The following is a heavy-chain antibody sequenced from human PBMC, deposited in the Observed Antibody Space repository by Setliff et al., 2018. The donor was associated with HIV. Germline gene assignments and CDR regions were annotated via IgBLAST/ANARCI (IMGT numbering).Heavy chain of an antibody. Sequence: PGGSLRLSCAASGFTFSGSAMHWVRQASGKGLEWVGRIRSKGYGSATAYAASVKGRFTISRDDSKNTAYLQMDSLKTEDTAVYYCTRRSTDPWSLLDYWGQGTLVTVSS. CDR1: GFTFSGSA. CDR3: TRRSTDPWSLLDY. D-gene: IGHD1-1*01. CDR2: IRSKGYGSAT. J-gene: IGHJ4*02. V-gene: IGHV3-73*01.